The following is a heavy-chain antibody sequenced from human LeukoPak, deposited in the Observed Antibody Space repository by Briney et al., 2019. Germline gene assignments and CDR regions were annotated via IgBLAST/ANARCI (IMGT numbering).Heavy chain of an antibody. D-gene: IGHD1-26*01. V-gene: IGHV3-53*01. CDR2: IYSGGST. Sequence: TGGSLRLSCAASGFTVSSNYMSWVRQAPGKGLEWVSVIYSGGSTYYADSVKGRFTISRDNSKSTLYIQMNSLRAEDTAVYYCARDPYSGSYGNYYYYFMDVWGKGTTVTISS. CDR1: GFTVSSNY. CDR3: ARDPYSGSYGNYYYYFMDV. J-gene: IGHJ6*03.